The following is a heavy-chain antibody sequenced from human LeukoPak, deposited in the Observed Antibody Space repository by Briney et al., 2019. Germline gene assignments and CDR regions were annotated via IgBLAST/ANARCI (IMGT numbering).Heavy chain of an antibody. J-gene: IGHJ5*02. CDR2: INPGGGST. D-gene: IGHD6-19*01. CDR3: ASKDSSGWYEEA. Sequence: GASVKVSCKASGYTFTSYYIHWVRPAPGQGLEWMGVINPGGGSTSYAQKFQGRVTMTRDTSTSTVYMELSSLRSEDTAVYYCASKDSSGWYEEAWGQGTLVTVSS. V-gene: IGHV1-46*01. CDR1: GYTFTSYY.